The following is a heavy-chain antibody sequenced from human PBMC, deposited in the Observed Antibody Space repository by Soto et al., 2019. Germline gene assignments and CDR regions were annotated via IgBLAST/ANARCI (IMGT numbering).Heavy chain of an antibody. V-gene: IGHV3-23*01. J-gene: IGHJ4*02. CDR3: AKDGWIQLWVEYYFDY. Sequence: GGSLRLSCAASGFTFSSYAMSWVRQAPGKGLEWVSAISGSGGSTYYADSVKGRFTISRDNSKNTLYLQMNSLRAEDTAVYYCAKDGWIQLWVEYYFDYWGQGTLVTVSS. CDR2: ISGSGGST. CDR1: GFTFSSYA. D-gene: IGHD5-18*01.